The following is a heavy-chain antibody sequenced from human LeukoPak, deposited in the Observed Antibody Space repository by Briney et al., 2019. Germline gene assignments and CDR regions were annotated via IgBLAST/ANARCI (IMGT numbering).Heavy chain of an antibody. D-gene: IGHD3-22*01. V-gene: IGHV4-34*01. CDR1: GGSFSGYY. J-gene: IGHJ4*02. Sequence: PSETLSLTCAVSGGSFSGYYWSWIRQPPGKGLEWIGEINHSGSTNYNPSLKSRVTISVDTSKNQFSLNLSSVTAADTAVYYCARGGGTYYHDRWGQGTLVTVSS. CDR3: ARGGGTYYHDR. CDR2: INHSGST.